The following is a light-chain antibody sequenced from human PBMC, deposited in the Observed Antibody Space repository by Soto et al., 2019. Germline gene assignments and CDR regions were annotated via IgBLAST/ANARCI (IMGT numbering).Light chain of an antibody. V-gene: IGKV1-39*01. CDR1: RTISNY. CDR2: AST. Sequence: DIQMTQSPSSLSASVGDRVTITCRASRTISNYLNWYQQKPGKAPKLLVFASTTSQRGVPSRFSGSGSGTDFTLTISSLQPEDFATYFCQQSYSTLSWTFGQGTKVDIK. CDR3: QQSYSTLSWT. J-gene: IGKJ1*01.